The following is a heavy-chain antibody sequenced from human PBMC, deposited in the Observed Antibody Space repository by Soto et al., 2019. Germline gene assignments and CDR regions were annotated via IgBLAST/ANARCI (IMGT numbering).Heavy chain of an antibody. Sequence: GGSLRLSCAASGFTFSSYSMNWVRQAPGKGLEWVSYISSSSSTIYYADSVKGRFTISRDNAKNSLYLQMNSLRAEDTAVYYCAREWGYCSGGSCYGYYFDYWGQGTLVTVSS. CDR1: GFTFSSYS. V-gene: IGHV3-48*01. CDR2: ISSSSSTI. CDR3: AREWGYCSGGSCYGYYFDY. J-gene: IGHJ4*02. D-gene: IGHD2-15*01.